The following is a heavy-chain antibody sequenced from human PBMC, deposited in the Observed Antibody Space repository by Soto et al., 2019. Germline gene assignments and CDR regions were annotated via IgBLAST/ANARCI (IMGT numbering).Heavy chain of an antibody. V-gene: IGHV1-69*01. J-gene: IGHJ6*02. D-gene: IGHD2-2*01. CDR1: GGTFSSHS. CDR3: STSVYCSTTRCYYYYGLDV. CDR2: IIPIFGTE. Sequence: QVQLVQSGAAVKKPGSSVKVSCKVSGGTFSSHSINWVRQAPGQGPEWMGVIIPIFGTENYAQKFQGRVTITADESTSTAYMELRSLTSEDTALYYCSTSVYCSTTRCYYYYGLDVWGQGTTVIVSS.